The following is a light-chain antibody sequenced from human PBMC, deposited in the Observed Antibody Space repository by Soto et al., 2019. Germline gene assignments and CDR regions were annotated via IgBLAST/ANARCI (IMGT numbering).Light chain of an antibody. J-gene: IGKJ4*01. V-gene: IGKV3-20*01. CDR1: QSVTSSY. CDR3: QQYGSSRLT. Sequence: IVLTQSPGTLSLSPGERATLSCRASQSVTSSYLGWYQQKPGQAPRLLIYGASTRATGITDRFSGSGSGTDFTLTISRLEPEDFAVYYCQQYGSSRLTFGGGTKVEIK. CDR2: GAS.